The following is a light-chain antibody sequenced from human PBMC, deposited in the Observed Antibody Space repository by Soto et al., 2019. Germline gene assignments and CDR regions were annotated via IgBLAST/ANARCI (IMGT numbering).Light chain of an antibody. J-gene: IGLJ1*01. CDR1: NIGTKS. CDR3: QVWDSSSDNNV. CDR2: HDR. Sequence: SYELTQPPSVSVAPGRTARITCEGDNIGTKSVHWYQQKPGQAPVLVIYHDRDRPSGIPERFSGSNSGNTATLSISRVEAGDEADYYCQVWDSSSDNNVFGIGTKLTVL. V-gene: IGLV3-21*04.